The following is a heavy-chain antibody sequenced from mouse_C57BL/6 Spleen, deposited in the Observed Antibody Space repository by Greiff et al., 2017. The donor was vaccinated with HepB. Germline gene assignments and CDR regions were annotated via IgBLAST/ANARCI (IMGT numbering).Heavy chain of an antibody. CDR1: GYTFTSYW. CDR2: INPSSGYT. Sequence: VQLQQSGAELAKPGASVKLSCKASGYTFTSYWMHWVKQRPGQGLEWIGYINPSSGYTKYNQKFKDTATLTAYKSSSTAYMQLSSLTYEDSAVYYCARKGAQAIAYWGQGTLVTVSA. CDR3: ARKGAQAIAY. D-gene: IGHD3-2*02. J-gene: IGHJ3*01. V-gene: IGHV1-7*01.